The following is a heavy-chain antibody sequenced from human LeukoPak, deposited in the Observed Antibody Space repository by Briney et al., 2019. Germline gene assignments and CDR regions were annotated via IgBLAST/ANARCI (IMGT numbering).Heavy chain of an antibody. D-gene: IGHD1-26*01. CDR1: GYTFTGYY. CDR2: INPYSGDT. J-gene: IGHJ4*02. CDR3: ARVAMSGIGSDDF. V-gene: IGHV1-2*02. Sequence: ASVKVSCKASGYTFTGYYVHWVRQAPGQGLEWMGWINPYSGDTNYAQKFQGRVTMTRDTSISTAYMELSSLKSDDTAVYYCARVAMSGIGSDDFWGQGTPVTASS.